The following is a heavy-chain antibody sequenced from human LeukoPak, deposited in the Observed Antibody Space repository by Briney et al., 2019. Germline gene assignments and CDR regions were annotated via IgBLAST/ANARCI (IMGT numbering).Heavy chain of an antibody. CDR3: ARSLSGYDSKSYYYYMDV. CDR1: GGTFSNYA. J-gene: IGHJ6*03. Sequence: ASVKVSCKASGGTFSNYAINWVRQAPGQGLEWMGGIIPIFGTANYAQKFQGRVTITTDESTSTAYMELSSLRSEDTAVYYCARSLSGYDSKSYYYYMDVWGKGTTVTVSS. D-gene: IGHD5-12*01. CDR2: IIPIFGTA. V-gene: IGHV1-69*05.